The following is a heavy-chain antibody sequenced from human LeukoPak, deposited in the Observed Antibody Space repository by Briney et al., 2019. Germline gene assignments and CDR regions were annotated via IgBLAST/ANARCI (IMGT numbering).Heavy chain of an antibody. V-gene: IGHV4-30-4*08. CDR2: IYYSGRT. CDR3: AREGPYDSSDYLRAFDI. D-gene: IGHD3-22*01. Sequence: PSQTLSLTCTVSGGSISSGDYYWNWIRQPPGKGLEWIGYIYYSGRTYYNPSLKSRFTISVDTSKNQFSLKLSSVNAADTAVYYCAREGPYDSSDYLRAFDIWGQGTMVTVSS. CDR1: GGSISSGDYY. J-gene: IGHJ3*02.